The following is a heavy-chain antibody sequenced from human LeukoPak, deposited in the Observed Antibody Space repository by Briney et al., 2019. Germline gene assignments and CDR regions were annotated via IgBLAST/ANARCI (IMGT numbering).Heavy chain of an antibody. V-gene: IGHV3-21*01. CDR1: GFTFSSSS. D-gene: IGHD3-22*01. J-gene: IGHJ4*02. Sequence: GGSLRPPCAASGFTFSSSSMNWVRQAPGKGLEWVSSISSGSTYIYYADSVKGRFTISRDNAKNSLYLQMNSLRAEDTAVYYCARPAGGYYDSSGYPIDYWGQGTLVTVSS. CDR3: ARPAGGYYDSSGYPIDY. CDR2: ISSGSTYI.